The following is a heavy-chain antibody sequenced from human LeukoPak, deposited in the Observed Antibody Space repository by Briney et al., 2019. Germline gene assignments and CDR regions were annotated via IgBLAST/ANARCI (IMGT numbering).Heavy chain of an antibody. D-gene: IGHD6-13*01. CDR3: GIAAAGTRYYFDY. V-gene: IGHV3-53*01. Sequence: SGGSLRLSCAASGFTVSSNYMSWVRQAPGKGLGWVSVIYSGGSTYYADSVKGRFTISRDNSKNTLYLQMNSLRAEDTAVYYCGIAAAGTRYYFDYWGQGTLVTVSS. CDR2: IYSGGST. CDR1: GFTVSSNY. J-gene: IGHJ4*02.